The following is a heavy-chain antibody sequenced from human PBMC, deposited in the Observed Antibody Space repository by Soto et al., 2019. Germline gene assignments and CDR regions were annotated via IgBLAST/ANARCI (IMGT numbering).Heavy chain of an antibody. V-gene: IGHV2-5*02. CDR1: GFSLTTSGVG. Sequence: QITLNESGPTVVRPTETLTLTCRFSGFSLTTSGVGVGWIRQSPGKAPEWLALIYWDDDKRYSASLKSRLTTTTGTTKNQVVMTVSDLDPTDTATYYCAHRVLRTVFGLVAAAAIYFDFWGQGTPVAVSS. CDR2: IYWDDDK. J-gene: IGHJ4*02. D-gene: IGHD3-3*01. CDR3: AHRVLRTVFGLVAAAAIYFDF.